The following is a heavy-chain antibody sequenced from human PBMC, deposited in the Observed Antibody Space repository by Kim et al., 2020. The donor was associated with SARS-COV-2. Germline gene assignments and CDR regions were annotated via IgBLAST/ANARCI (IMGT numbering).Heavy chain of an antibody. J-gene: IGHJ4*02. Sequence: AQKFQGRVTMTRDTSTSTVYMELSSLRSEDTAVYYCARGHYDSSGYYLDYWGQGTLVTVSS. CDR3: ARGHYDSSGYYLDY. D-gene: IGHD3-22*01. V-gene: IGHV1-46*01.